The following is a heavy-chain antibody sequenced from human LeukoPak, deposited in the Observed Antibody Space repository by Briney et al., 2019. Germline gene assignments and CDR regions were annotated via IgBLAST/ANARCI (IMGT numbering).Heavy chain of an antibody. Sequence: GGSLRLSCAASGFTFSSYGMHWVRQAPGKGLEWVAFIRYDGSNKYYADSVKGRFTISRDNSKNTLYLQMNSPRAEDTAVYYCAKDARPLVGATTYFDHWGQGTLVTVSS. CDR3: AKDARPLVGATTYFDH. J-gene: IGHJ4*02. D-gene: IGHD1-26*01. CDR1: GFTFSSYG. V-gene: IGHV3-30*02. CDR2: IRYDGSNK.